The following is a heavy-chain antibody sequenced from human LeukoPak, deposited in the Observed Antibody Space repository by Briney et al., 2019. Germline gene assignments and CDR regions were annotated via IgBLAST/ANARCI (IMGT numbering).Heavy chain of an antibody. J-gene: IGHJ5*02. CDR2: IYYSGST. V-gene: IGHV4-59*01. CDR1: GGSISSYY. Sequence: SETLSLTCTVSGGSISSYYWSWIRQPPGKGLEWIGYIYYSGSTNYSPSLKSRVTISVDTSKNQFSLKLSSVTAADTAVYYCARAGSLAYCGGDCQGLDPWGQGTLVTVSS. CDR3: ARAGSLAYCGGDCQGLDP. D-gene: IGHD2-21*02.